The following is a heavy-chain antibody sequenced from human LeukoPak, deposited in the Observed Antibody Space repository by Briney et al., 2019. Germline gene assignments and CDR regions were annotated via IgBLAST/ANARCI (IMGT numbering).Heavy chain of an antibody. CDR2: ISISGSPT. CDR1: GFIFSDYY. Sequence: GGSLRLSCAASGFIFSDYYMGWIRQAPGKGLEWVSYISISGSPTYYAESVKGRFTISRDNAKNSLYLQMNSLRAEDTAVYYCARDLQIAARQGSYFDYWGQGTLVTVSP. V-gene: IGHV3-11*04. CDR3: ARDLQIAARQGSYFDY. J-gene: IGHJ4*02. D-gene: IGHD6-6*01.